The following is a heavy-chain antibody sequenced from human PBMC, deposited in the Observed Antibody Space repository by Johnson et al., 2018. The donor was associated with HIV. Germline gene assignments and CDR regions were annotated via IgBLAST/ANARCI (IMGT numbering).Heavy chain of an antibody. J-gene: IGHJ3*02. V-gene: IGHV3-30*04. CDR2: ISYDGTNK. Sequence: HVQLVESGGGMVQPGRSLRLSCAPSGFTFDSYAMHWVRQVPGKGLEWVAVISYDGTNKYFAASVKGRFPISRDNSKNMLYLQMNSLRAEDAATYYCARGSHCSGDWCSPRTFDIWGHGTMVTVSS. CDR3: ARGSHCSGDWCSPRTFDI. CDR1: GFTFDSYA. D-gene: IGHD2-21*02.